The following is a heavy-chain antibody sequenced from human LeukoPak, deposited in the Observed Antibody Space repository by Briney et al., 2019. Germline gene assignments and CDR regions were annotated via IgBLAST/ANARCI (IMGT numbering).Heavy chain of an antibody. CDR3: ARDLRARGYSYGYPYYFDY. CDR1: GYTFTSYG. V-gene: IGHV1-18*01. Sequence: ASVKVSCKASGYTFTSYGISWVRRAPGQGLEWMGWISAYNGNTNYAQKLQGRVTMTTDTSTSTAYMELRSLRSDDTAVYYCARDLRARGYSYGYPYYFDYWGQGTLVTVSS. J-gene: IGHJ4*02. CDR2: ISAYNGNT. D-gene: IGHD5-18*01.